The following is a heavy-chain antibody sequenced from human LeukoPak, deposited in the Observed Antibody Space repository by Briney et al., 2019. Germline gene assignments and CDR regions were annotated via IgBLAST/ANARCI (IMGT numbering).Heavy chain of an antibody. Sequence: PSETLSLTCTVSGGSINSYYWSWIRQPPGKGLEWIGYIYYSGSTNYNPSLKSRVTILVDTSKNQFSLKMSSVTAADTAVYYCARARDGHINNWFDPWGQGTLVTVSS. V-gene: IGHV4-59*01. D-gene: IGHD5-24*01. J-gene: IGHJ5*02. CDR2: IYYSGST. CDR3: ARARDGHINNWFDP. CDR1: GGSINSYY.